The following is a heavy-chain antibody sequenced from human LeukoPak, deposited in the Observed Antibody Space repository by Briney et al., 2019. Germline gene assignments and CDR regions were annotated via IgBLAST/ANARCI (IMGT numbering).Heavy chain of an antibody. CDR1: GFTFSNAW. CDR2: IESKTDGGTT. CDR3: TTGRTY. V-gene: IGHV3-15*04. Sequence: GGSLRLSCAASGFTFSNAWMNWVRQAPGKGLEWVGHIESKTDGGTTDYAAPVKDRFTISRDDSKTTLYLQMNSLKTEDTALYYCTTGRTYWGQGTLVTVSS. J-gene: IGHJ4*02.